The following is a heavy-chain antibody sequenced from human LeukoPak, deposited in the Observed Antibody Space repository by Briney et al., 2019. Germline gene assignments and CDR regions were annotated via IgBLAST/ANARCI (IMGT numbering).Heavy chain of an antibody. Sequence: GRSLRLSCAISGFTLSSYSMNWVRQAPGKGLEWVSYISSGSVTIYYADSVKGRFTISRDNAKNSLYLQMNSLRAEDTAVYYCARSRGGKSRPDYWGQGTLVTVSS. V-gene: IGHV3-48*01. CDR2: ISSGSVTI. CDR3: ARSRGGKSRPDY. CDR1: GFTLSSYS. J-gene: IGHJ4*02. D-gene: IGHD2-15*01.